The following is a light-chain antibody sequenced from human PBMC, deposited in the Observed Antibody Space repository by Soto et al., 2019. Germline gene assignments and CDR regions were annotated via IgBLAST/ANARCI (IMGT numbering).Light chain of an antibody. CDR3: AAWDDSLSGGGV. J-gene: IGLJ3*02. V-gene: IGLV1-47*01. CDR1: SSNIGSNY. Sequence: QSVLTQPPSASGTPGQRVTISCSGSSSNIGSNYVYWYQQLPGTAPKLLIYRNNQRPSGVPDRFSGSKSGTSASLAISGLRSEDEADYYCAAWDDSLSGGGVFGGGIKLTVL. CDR2: RNN.